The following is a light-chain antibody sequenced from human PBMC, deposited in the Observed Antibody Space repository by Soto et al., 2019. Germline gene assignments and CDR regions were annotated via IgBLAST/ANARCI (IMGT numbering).Light chain of an antibody. CDR3: QQYGSSSYT. V-gene: IGKV3-20*01. CDR1: QSVSSSY. J-gene: IGKJ2*01. Sequence: EMVLTQSPGTLSLSPGERATLSCRASQSVSSSYLAWYQQKPGQSPRLLIYGASSRATGIPDRFSGSGSGTDFTLTISRLEPEDFAVYYCQQYGSSSYTFVQGTKLEIK. CDR2: GAS.